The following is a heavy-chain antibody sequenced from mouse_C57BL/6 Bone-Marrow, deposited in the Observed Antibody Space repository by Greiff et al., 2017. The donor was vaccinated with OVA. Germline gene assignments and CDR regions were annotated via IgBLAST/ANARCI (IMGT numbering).Heavy chain of an antibody. V-gene: IGHV1-22*01. J-gene: IGHJ4*01. Sequence: EVKLMESGPELVKPGASVKMSCKASGYTFTDYNMHWVKQSHGKSLEWIGYINPNNGGTSYNQKFKGKATLTVNKSSSTAYMELRSLTSEESAVYYCARKNDLLLRAGDAMDYWGQGTSVTVSS. CDR3: ARKNDLLLRAGDAMDY. CDR1: GYTFTDYN. D-gene: IGHD1-1*01. CDR2: INPNNGGT.